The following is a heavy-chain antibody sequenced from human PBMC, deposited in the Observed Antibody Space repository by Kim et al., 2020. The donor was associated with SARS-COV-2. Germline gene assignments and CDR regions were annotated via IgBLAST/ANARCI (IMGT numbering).Heavy chain of an antibody. Sequence: SETLSLTCTVSGGSTNGYYWSWIRQPPWQGLEWIGYFYGAGYSDSNPSLKSRVTISVDTSKKQLSLKLTSATASHTTVYYRARHVKEIATTVAF. CDR3: ARHVKEIATTVAF. V-gene: IGHV4-59*08. CDR1: GGSTNGYY. J-gene: IGHJ3*01. CDR2: FYGAGYS. D-gene: IGHD2-21*01.